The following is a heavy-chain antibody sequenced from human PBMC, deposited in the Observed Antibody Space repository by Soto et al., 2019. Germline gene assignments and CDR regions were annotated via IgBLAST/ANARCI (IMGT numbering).Heavy chain of an antibody. V-gene: IGHV3-33*01. CDR3: ARPHTYYYDTSGYPLDY. J-gene: IGHJ4*02. CDR1: GFTFSTYG. Sequence: QVQLVESGGDVVQPGRSLRLSCAASGFTFSTYGMHWVRQAPAKGLEWVAVIWYDGSNKYYADSVRGRFTISRDNSKKTLYLQMNSLRAEDTAVYYCARPHTYYYDTSGYPLDYWGQGTLVTVSS. D-gene: IGHD3-22*01. CDR2: IWYDGSNK.